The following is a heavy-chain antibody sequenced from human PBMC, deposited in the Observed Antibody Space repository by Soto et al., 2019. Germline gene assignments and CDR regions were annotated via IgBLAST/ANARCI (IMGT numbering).Heavy chain of an antibody. CDR3: ARVYSSGWYFDY. J-gene: IGHJ4*02. V-gene: IGHV3-48*02. CDR1: GFTYSSYS. CDR2: ITNDSGIK. Sequence: GVLRLSCEASGFTYSSYSMNWVRHAPGKGLEWVSYITNDSGIKSYADSVKGRFAISRDNAEKSVYLQMNSLRDEDTAVYYCARVYSSGWYFDYWGQGTLVTVSS. D-gene: IGHD6-19*01.